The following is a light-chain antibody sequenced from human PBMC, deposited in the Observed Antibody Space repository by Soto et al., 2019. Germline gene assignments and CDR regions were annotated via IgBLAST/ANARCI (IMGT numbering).Light chain of an antibody. J-gene: IGKJ4*01. CDR3: QQASSFPLT. V-gene: IGKV1D-12*01. CDR2: AAS. Sequence: DIPMTQSPSSVSASVGDRVIITCRASQGINDWLAWYQQKAGKAPVLLIYAASRLHSGVPSRFSGSGSGTNFTLTISSLQPDDFATYYCQQASSFPLTFGGGTRVEF. CDR1: QGINDW.